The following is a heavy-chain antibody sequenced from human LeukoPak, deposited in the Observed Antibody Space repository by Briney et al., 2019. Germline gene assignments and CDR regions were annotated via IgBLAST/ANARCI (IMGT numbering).Heavy chain of an antibody. CDR3: AHYYDSSGYYGGTY. Sequence: GGSLRLSCAASGFTFSSYWMSWVRRAPGKGLEWVANIKRDRSEKYYMDSVKGRFTISRDNAKNSLYLQMNSLRAEDTAMYYCAHYYDSSGYYGGTYWGQGTLVTVSS. V-gene: IGHV3-7*01. CDR1: GFTFSSYW. D-gene: IGHD3-22*01. J-gene: IGHJ4*02. CDR2: IKRDRSEK.